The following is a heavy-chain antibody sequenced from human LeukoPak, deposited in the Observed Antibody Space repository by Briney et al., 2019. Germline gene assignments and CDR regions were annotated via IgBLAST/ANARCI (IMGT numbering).Heavy chain of an antibody. V-gene: IGHV3-48*01. J-gene: IGHJ4*02. CDR3: ARNPSSDY. CDR1: GFTFSSYS. CDR2: ISSSSSTI. Sequence: GGSLRLSCAASGFTFSSYSMNWVRQAPGKGLEWVSYISSSSSTIYYADSVKGRFTISRGNAKDSLYLQMNSLRAEDTAVYYCARNPSSDYWGQGTLVTVSS.